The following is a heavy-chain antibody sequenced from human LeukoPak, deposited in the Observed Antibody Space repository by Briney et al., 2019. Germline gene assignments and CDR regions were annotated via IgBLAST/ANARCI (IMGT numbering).Heavy chain of an antibody. D-gene: IGHD3-22*01. CDR2: INPSGGST. Sequence: EASVKVSCKASGGTFSSYAISWVRQAPGQGLEWMGIINPSGGSTSYAQKFQGRVTMTRDTSTSTVYMELSSLRSEDTAVYYCARVGYYESSGYYEYWGQGTLVTVSS. J-gene: IGHJ4*02. V-gene: IGHV1-46*01. CDR1: GGTFSSYA. CDR3: ARVGYYESSGYYEY.